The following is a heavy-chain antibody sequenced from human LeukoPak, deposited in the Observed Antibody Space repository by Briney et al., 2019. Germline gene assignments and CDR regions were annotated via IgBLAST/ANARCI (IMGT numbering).Heavy chain of an antibody. V-gene: IGHV3-7*01. CDR1: GFSFSNYW. D-gene: IGHD1-26*01. CDR2: INQDGSEK. CDR3: ARDGPQPGIYFDS. J-gene: IGHJ4*02. Sequence: PGVSLRLSCAASGFSFSNYWMNLVRQAPGKGLEWVANINQDGSEKYYVDSVKGRFTISRDNAKNSLFLQMNGLRAEDAALYYCARDGPQPGIYFDSWGQGTLVTASS.